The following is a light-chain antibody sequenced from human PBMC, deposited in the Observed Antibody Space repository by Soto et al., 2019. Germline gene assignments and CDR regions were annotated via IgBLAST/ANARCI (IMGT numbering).Light chain of an antibody. V-gene: IGKV3-11*01. J-gene: IGKJ1*01. Sequence: EIVLTQDPTTLYSFTGYRVRPYRTASQYINTRLAWYQHRAGQARRLLIYRTSIRAAGIPARFSASGTGTDFTLTIGDVQTEDFAVYYCTQRQSWPRTFGKWTKVDIK. CDR3: TQRQSWPRT. CDR2: RTS. CDR1: QYINTR.